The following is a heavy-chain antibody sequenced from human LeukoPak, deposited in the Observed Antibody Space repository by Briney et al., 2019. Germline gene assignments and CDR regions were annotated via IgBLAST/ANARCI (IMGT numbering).Heavy chain of an antibody. CDR1: GGSISFYY. CDR2: IYYSGST. D-gene: IGHD6-6*01. J-gene: IGHJ5*02. Sequence: SETLSLTCTVSGGSISFYYWSWIRQPPGKGLEWIGYIYYSGSTSYNPSLKSRVTISVDTSKSQFSLNLSSVTAADTAVYYCARQGARGYSSYWLDPWGQGTLVTVSS. CDR3: ARQGARGYSSYWLDP. V-gene: IGHV4-59*08.